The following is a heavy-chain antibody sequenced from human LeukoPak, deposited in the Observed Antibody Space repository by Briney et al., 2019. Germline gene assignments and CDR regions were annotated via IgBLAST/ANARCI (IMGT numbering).Heavy chain of an antibody. CDR3: VKALTDDAFDI. V-gene: IGHV3-64D*06. CDR1: GFTSSTFP. CDR2: ISRNGDTT. Sequence: GGSLRLSCSASGFTSSTFPMHWVRQAPGKGLEYFSAISRNGDTTYYADSVKGRFTVSRDNSKNTLYLQMSRLRPEDTAVYYCVKALTDDAFDIWGQGTMVTVSS. J-gene: IGHJ3*02.